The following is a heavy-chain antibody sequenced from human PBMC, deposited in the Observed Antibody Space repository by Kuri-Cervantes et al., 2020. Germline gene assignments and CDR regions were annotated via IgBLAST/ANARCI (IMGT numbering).Heavy chain of an antibody. D-gene: IGHD6-13*01. Sequence: ASVKVSCKASGYTFSSYDINWVRQATGQGLEWMGWMNPNSGNTGYAQKCQGRVTMTRDTSISTAFMELSSLRSEDTAVYYCARGATSSWSRGDWFDRWGQGALVTVSS. CDR3: ARGATSSWSRGDWFDR. CDR1: GYTFSSYD. V-gene: IGHV1-8*01. J-gene: IGHJ5*01. CDR2: MNPNSGNT.